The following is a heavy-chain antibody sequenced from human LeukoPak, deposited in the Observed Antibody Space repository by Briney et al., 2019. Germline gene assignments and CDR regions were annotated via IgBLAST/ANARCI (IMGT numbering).Heavy chain of an antibody. V-gene: IGHV4-34*01. J-gene: IGHJ6*04. Sequence: SETLSLTCAVYGGSFSGYYWSWIRHPPGRGLEWIAEIDHSGSTHYNPSLKSRVIISVDMSQHQVSLRLNTLTAADTAVYYCARGYTYYGSGSPPGDVWGNGTSVIVSS. CDR3: ARGYTYYGSGSPPGDV. D-gene: IGHD3-10*01. CDR2: IDHSGST. CDR1: GGSFSGYY.